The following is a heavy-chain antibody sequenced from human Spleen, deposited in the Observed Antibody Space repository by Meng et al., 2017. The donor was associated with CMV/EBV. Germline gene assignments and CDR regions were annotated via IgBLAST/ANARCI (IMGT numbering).Heavy chain of an antibody. Sequence: GESLKISCAASGFTFSSYWMHWVRQAPGKGLVWVSRINSDGSSTNYADSVKGRFTISRDNSKNTLYLQMNTLRAEDTAVYYCARSGYNGYGLDVWGQGTTVTVSS. J-gene: IGHJ6*02. D-gene: IGHD5-24*01. CDR1: GFTFSSYW. CDR3: ARSGYNGYGLDV. V-gene: IGHV3-74*01. CDR2: INSDGSST.